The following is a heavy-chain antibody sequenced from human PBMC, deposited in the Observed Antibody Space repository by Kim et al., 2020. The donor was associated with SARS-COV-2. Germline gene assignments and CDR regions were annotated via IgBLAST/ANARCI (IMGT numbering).Heavy chain of an antibody. CDR3: ARGIGYYDSSGYYYLHGGRYYFDC. J-gene: IGHJ4*02. CDR2: IYYSGST. V-gene: IGHV4-31*03. Sequence: SETLSLTCTVSGGSISSGGYYWSWIRQHPGKGLEWIGYIYYSGSTYYNPSLKSRVTISVDTSKNQFSLKLSSVTAADTAVYYCARGIGYYDSSGYYYLHGGRYYFDCWGQGTLV. D-gene: IGHD3-22*01. CDR1: GGSISSGGYY.